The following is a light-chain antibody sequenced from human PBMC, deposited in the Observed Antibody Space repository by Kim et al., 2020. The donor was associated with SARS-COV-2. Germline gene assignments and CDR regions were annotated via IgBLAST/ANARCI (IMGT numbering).Light chain of an antibody. V-gene: IGKV1-5*03. J-gene: IGKJ4*01. Sequence: DIQMTQSPSTLSASVGTRVTITCRASQSISSNLAWYQQKPGKAPKVLIYEASSLESGVPSRFSGSGSGTEFTLTISSLQPDDFATYYCQHYNSYPLTFGGGTKVDIK. CDR1: QSISSN. CDR2: EAS. CDR3: QHYNSYPLT.